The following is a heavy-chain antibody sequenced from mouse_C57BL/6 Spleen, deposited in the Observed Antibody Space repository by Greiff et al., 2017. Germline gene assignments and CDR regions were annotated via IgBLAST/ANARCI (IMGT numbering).Heavy chain of an antibody. D-gene: IGHD4-1*01. CDR2: IDPSDSYT. Sequence: QVQLQQPGAELVMPGASVKLSCKASGYTFTSYWMHWVKQRPGQGLEWIGEIDPSDSYTNYNQKFKGKSTLTVDKSSSTAYMQLSSLTSEDSAVYYCARSPGTPGIFDYWGQGTTLTVSS. CDR1: GYTFTSYW. V-gene: IGHV1-69*01. J-gene: IGHJ2*01. CDR3: ARSPGTPGIFDY.